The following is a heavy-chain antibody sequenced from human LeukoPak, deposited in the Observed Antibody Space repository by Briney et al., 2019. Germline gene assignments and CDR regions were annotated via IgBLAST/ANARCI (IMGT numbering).Heavy chain of an antibody. CDR2: INHSGST. J-gene: IGHJ4*02. Sequence: PSETLSLTCTVSGASVSRGDHYWSWVRQPPGKGLEWIGEINHSGSTNYNPSLKSRVTISVDTSKNQFSLKLSSVTAADTAVYYCARGGNWISRSKFDYWGQGTLVTVSS. CDR1: GASVSRGDHY. V-gene: IGHV4-34*01. CDR3: ARGGNWISRSKFDY. D-gene: IGHD1-1*01.